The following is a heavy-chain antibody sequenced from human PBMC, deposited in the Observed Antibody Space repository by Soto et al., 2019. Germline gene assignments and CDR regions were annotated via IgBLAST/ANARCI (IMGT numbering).Heavy chain of an antibody. CDR2: IYYSGST. CDR3: ARRTFIAAAGTRPYYYYYGMDV. D-gene: IGHD6-13*01. J-gene: IGHJ6*02. Sequence: SETLSLTCTVSGGSISSSSYYWGWIRQPPGKGLEWIGSIYYSGSTYYNPSLKSRVTISVDTSKNQFSMKLSSVTAADTAVYYCARRTFIAAAGTRPYYYYYGMDVWGQGTTVT. CDR1: GGSISSSSYY. V-gene: IGHV4-39*01.